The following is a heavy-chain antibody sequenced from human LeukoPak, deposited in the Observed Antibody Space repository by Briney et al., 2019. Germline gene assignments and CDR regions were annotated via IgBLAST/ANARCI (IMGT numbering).Heavy chain of an antibody. CDR2: IIPIFGTA. D-gene: IGHD5-18*01. CDR1: GGTFSSYA. CDR3: ARDPVDTAMVTLGYSDAFDI. V-gene: IGHV1-69*13. Sequence: ASVKVSCKASGGTFSSYAISWVRQAPGQGLEWMGGIIPIFGTANYAQKFQGRVTITADESTSTAYMELSSLRSEDTAVYYCARDPVDTAMVTLGYSDAFDIRGQGTMVTISS. J-gene: IGHJ3*02.